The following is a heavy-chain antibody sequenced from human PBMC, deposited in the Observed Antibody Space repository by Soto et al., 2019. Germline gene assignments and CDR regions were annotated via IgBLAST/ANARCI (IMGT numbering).Heavy chain of an antibody. Sequence: PGESLKISCKGSGYSFTSYWIGWVRQMPGKGLEWMGIIYPGDSDTRYSPSFQGQVTISADKSISTAYLQWSSLKASDTAMYYCARIIQPDYYDSSGYSDYYYYGMDVWGQGTTVTVSS. CDR1: GYSFTSYW. CDR2: IYPGDSDT. J-gene: IGHJ6*02. V-gene: IGHV5-51*01. CDR3: ARIIQPDYYDSSGYSDYYYYGMDV. D-gene: IGHD3-22*01.